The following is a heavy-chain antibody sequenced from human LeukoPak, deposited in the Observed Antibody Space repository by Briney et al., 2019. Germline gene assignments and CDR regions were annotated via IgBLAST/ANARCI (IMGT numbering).Heavy chain of an antibody. CDR1: IYSFTGYY. CDR2: IDPNSGGT. CDR3: ARVAYYYDSSGSYFDY. Sequence: GASVKVSCKASIYSFTGYYTHWVRQAPGQGLEWMGWIDPNSGGTNYAQKFQGRVTMTRDTSISTAYMELSRLRSDDTAVYYCARVAYYYDSSGSYFDYWGQGTLVTVSS. V-gene: IGHV1-2*02. J-gene: IGHJ4*02. D-gene: IGHD3-22*01.